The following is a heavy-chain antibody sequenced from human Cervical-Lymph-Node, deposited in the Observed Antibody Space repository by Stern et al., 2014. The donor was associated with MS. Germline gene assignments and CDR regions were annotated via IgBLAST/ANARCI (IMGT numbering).Heavy chain of an antibody. Sequence: DQLVESGGGVVQPGGSLSLSCAASGFTFGRYGMHWVRQTPGKGLEWVAVISYGGSDQSSADSVKGRFTISRDNSKNTLYLQMNSLRPEDTAVYYCAKDSSYSSGWSEYLQDWGQGTLVTVSS. J-gene: IGHJ1*01. V-gene: IGHV3-30*18. CDR3: AKDSSYSSGWSEYLQD. D-gene: IGHD6-19*01. CDR1: GFTFGRYG. CDR2: ISYGGSDQ.